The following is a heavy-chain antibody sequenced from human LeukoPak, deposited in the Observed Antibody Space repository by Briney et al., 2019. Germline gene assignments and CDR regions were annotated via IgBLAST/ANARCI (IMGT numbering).Heavy chain of an antibody. D-gene: IGHD2-21*02. Sequence: PPETMSPTSTVSGDSISSYYSSWIRQPPGKGLEWIGYIYYSGSTKYNPSLKSRVTIPEDTSKNHFSLKLNTVTAADTAVYYCARGGAGNCGGACYLKWFDPWGQG. J-gene: IGHJ5*02. CDR1: GDSISSYY. CDR3: ARGGAGNCGGACYLKWFDP. V-gene: IGHV4-59*01. CDR2: IYYSGST.